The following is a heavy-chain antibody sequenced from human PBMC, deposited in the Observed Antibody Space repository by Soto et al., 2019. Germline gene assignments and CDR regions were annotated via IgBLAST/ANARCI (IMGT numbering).Heavy chain of an antibody. D-gene: IGHD6-19*01. Sequence: QVQLQESGPGLVKPSQTLSLTCTVSGGSISSGGYSWSWIRQHPGKGLEWIGYIYYSGSTYYNPSITSRVTISVDTSKTQFSLKLTSVTAADTAVYYCAREAGRAYYYYYAMDVWGQGTTVTVSS. CDR3: AREAGRAYYYYYAMDV. CDR2: IYYSGST. V-gene: IGHV4-31*03. J-gene: IGHJ6*02. CDR1: GGSISSGGYS.